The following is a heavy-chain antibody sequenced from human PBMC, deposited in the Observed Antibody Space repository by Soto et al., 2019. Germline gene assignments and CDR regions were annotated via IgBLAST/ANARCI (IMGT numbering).Heavy chain of an antibody. V-gene: IGHV3-33*01. D-gene: IGHD3-10*01. J-gene: IGHJ4*02. CDR1: GFTFSNYG. CDR2: TWYDGSNE. Sequence: QVQLVESGGGVAQPGGSLRLSCAASGFTFSNYGMHWVRRAPGKGLEWVTVTWYDGSNEYYADSVTGRFTVSRDNFKNTVYLQMDRLRAEDTAVYYCARDRVSLLRGAPDSLDHWGQGTLVIVSS. CDR3: ARDRVSLLRGAPDSLDH.